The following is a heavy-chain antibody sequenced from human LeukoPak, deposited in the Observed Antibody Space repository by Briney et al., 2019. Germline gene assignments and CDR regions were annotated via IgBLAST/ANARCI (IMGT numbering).Heavy chain of an antibody. CDR1: GGTISSYY. D-gene: IGHD7-27*01. CDR3: ARLQTWGYFDY. V-gene: IGHV4-59*08. CDR2: VYYSAST. Sequence: KPSETLSLTCTVSGGTISSYYWNWIRQPPGKGLEWIGHVYYSASTNYNPSLKSRVTISVDTSKNQFSLKVTSVTAADTAVYYCARLQTWGYFDYWGQGTLVTVPS. J-gene: IGHJ4*02.